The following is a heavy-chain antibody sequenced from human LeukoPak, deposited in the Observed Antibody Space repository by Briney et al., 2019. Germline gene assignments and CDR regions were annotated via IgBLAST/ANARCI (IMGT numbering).Heavy chain of an antibody. CDR1: GFTLSDYW. D-gene: IGHD2-15*01. CDR3: ARAGTVGSVDY. CDR2: INQDGSEK. Sequence: PGGSLRLSCAASGFTLSDYWMSWVRQVPGKGLEWVANINQDGSEKYYVDSVEGRLTISKDNAKNSLCLQMNSLRAEDTAVYYCARAGTVGSVDYWGQGTLATVSS. J-gene: IGHJ4*02. V-gene: IGHV3-7*01.